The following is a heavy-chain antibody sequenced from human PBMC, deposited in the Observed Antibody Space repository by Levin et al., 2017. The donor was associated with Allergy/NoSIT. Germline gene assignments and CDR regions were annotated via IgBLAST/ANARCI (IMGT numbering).Heavy chain of an antibody. D-gene: IGHD3-10*01. Sequence: SETLSLTCSVSGGSINSRSFYWGWIRQPPGKGLEWIGSIDYSGNTYYNPSLKSRVTMAVDTSKNQFSLKLSSVTAADTAVYYCARGVSIFVRGVICEEFDYWGQGTLVPVSS. CDR2: IDYSGNT. J-gene: IGHJ4*02. CDR3: ARGVSIFVRGVICEEFDY. V-gene: IGHV4-39*07. CDR1: GGSINSRSFY.